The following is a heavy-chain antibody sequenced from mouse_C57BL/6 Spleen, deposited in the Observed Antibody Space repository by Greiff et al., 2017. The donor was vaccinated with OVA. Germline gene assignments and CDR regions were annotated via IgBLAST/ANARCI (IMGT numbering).Heavy chain of an antibody. J-gene: IGHJ3*01. CDR1: GYTFTSYG. CDR3: ARREESRGFAY. V-gene: IGHV1-81*01. CDR2: IYPRSGNT. Sequence: QVQLKESGAELARPGASVKLSCKASGYTFTSYGISWVKQRTGQGLEWIGEIYPRSGNTYYNEKFKGKATLTADKSSSTAYMELRSLTSEDSAVYFCARREESRGFAYWGQGTLVTVSA.